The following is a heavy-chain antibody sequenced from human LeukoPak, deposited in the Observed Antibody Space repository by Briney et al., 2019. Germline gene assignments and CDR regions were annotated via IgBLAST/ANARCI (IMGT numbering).Heavy chain of an antibody. CDR2: INHSGST. CDR3: ARGDEQQLTFDY. V-gene: IGHV4-34*01. CDR1: GGSFSGYY. J-gene: IGHJ4*02. D-gene: IGHD6-13*01. Sequence: SETLSLTCAVYGGSFSGYYWSWIRQPPGKGLEWIGEINHSGSTNYNPSLKSRVTISVDTSKNQFSLKLSSVTAADTAVYYCARGDEQQLTFDYWGQGTLVTVS.